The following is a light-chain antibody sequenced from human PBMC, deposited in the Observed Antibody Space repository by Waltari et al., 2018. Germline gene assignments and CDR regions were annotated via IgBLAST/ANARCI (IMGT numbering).Light chain of an antibody. V-gene: IGKV3-15*01. Sequence: EILMTQSTPTLSVSPGESATLSCRASQSIARNLAWYQQKPGQAPRLLIYGASTRATGIPARFSGSGSGTEFTLTISSLQSEDFAVYYCQQYNSWRTFGQGTKLEIK. CDR1: QSIARN. CDR3: QQYNSWRT. CDR2: GAS. J-gene: IGKJ2*01.